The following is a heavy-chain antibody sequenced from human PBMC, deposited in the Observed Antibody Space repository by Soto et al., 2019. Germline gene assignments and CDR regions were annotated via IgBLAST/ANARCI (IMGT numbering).Heavy chain of an antibody. CDR3: ASSAGHPEDFFYYNGMDV. V-gene: IGHV4-4*08. J-gene: IGHJ6*02. Sequence: SETLSLTCSVSGASIRSYYWHWIRQPPGKGLEWIGYVYTSDYTRYSSSLKSRVTISVDTSKSQFYLRLNSVTAADTAVYYCASSAGHPEDFFYYNGMDVWGQGTTVTRLL. CDR2: VYTSDYT. CDR1: GASIRSYY. D-gene: IGHD2-15*01.